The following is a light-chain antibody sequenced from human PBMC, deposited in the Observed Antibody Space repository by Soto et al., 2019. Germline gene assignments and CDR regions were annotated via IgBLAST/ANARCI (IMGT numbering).Light chain of an antibody. Sequence: DIQMTQSRSTLSASVGARVTITCRASQGISSYLAWYQQKPGKAPKLLXYAASTLQSGVPSRFSGSGSGTEFTLTISSLQPEDFATYYCQQLNSYLSITFGQGTRLEIK. CDR3: QQLNSYLSIT. V-gene: IGKV1-9*01. J-gene: IGKJ5*01. CDR1: QGISSY. CDR2: AAS.